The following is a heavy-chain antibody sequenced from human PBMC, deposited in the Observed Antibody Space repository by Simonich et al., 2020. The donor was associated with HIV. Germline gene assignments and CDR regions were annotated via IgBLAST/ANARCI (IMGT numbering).Heavy chain of an antibody. Sequence: QVQLQESGPGLVKPSETLSLTCTVSGGSISSYYWSWIRQPPGKGLEWIGSIYYSGSTNYNPSLKSRVTISVDTSKNQFSLKLSSVTAADTAVYYCARDHYDSSGYYIDYWGQGTLVTVSS. CDR1: GGSISSYY. J-gene: IGHJ4*02. V-gene: IGHV4-59*01. CDR3: ARDHYDSSGYYIDY. D-gene: IGHD3-22*01. CDR2: IYYSGST.